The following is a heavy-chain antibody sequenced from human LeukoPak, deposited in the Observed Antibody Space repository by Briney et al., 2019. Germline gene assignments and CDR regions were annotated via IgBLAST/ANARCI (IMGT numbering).Heavy chain of an antibody. CDR3: AKGGRYYHDSSGLFDY. CDR1: GFTFSSYA. J-gene: IGHJ4*02. V-gene: IGHV3-23*01. Sequence: GGSLRLSCAASGFTFSSYAMSWVRQAPGKGLEWVSSISGSGGSTYYADSVKGRFTISRDNSKNTLYLQMNSLRAEDTAVYYCAKGGRYYHDSSGLFDYWGQGTLVTVSS. CDR2: ISGSGGST. D-gene: IGHD3-22*01.